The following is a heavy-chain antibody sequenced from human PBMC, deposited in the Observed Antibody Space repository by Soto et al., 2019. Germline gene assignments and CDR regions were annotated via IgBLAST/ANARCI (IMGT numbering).Heavy chain of an antibody. CDR3: ARDSTAGSGVEWDWFDP. D-gene: IGHD3-10*01. CDR1: GYTFTSYG. Sequence: SVKVSCKASGYTFTSYGISWVRQAPGQGLEWMGGIIPIFGTANYAQKFQGRVTITADESTSTAYMELSSLRSEDTAVYYCARDSTAGSGVEWDWFDPWGQGTLVTVYS. J-gene: IGHJ5*02. CDR2: IIPIFGTA. V-gene: IGHV1-69*13.